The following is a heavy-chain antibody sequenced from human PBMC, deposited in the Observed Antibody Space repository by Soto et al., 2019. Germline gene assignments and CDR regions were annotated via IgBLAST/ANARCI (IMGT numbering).Heavy chain of an antibody. CDR2: IYYSGST. CDR3: ARGYCSSNRCAVYFDS. CDR1: GGSISGYY. V-gene: IGHV4-59*08. J-gene: IGHJ4*02. D-gene: IGHD2-2*01. Sequence: SETLSLTCTVSGGSISGYYWSWIRQPPGKGLEWIGYIYYSGSTNYNPSLKSRVTISVDTSKSQFSLKLTSVIAADTAVYYCARGYCSSNRCAVYFDSWGQGTLVTAPQ.